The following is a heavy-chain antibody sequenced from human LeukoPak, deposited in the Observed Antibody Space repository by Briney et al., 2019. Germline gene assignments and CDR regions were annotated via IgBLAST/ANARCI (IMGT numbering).Heavy chain of an antibody. CDR2: IKQDGSEK. V-gene: IGHV3-7*01. J-gene: IGHJ3*02. Sequence: QPGRSLRLSCAASGFTFSSYWMSWVRQAPGKGLEWVANIKQDGSEKYYVDSVKGRFTISRDNAKNSLYLQMNSLRAEDTAVYYCARDHYDSSGYYYFGAFDIWGQGTMVTVSS. CDR3: ARDHYDSSGYYYFGAFDI. CDR1: GFTFSSYW. D-gene: IGHD3-22*01.